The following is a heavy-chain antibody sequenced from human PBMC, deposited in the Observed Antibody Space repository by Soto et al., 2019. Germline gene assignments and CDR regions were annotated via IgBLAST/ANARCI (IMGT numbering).Heavy chain of an antibody. CDR1: GFTFSSYA. CDR3: ARYRYYDILTGYYKEYYFDY. D-gene: IGHD3-9*01. V-gene: IGHV3-48*03. J-gene: IGHJ4*02. CDR2: ISSSGSTI. Sequence: EVQLLESGGGLVQPGGSLRLSCAASGFTFSSYAMSWVRQAPGKGLEWVSYISSSGSTIYYADSVKGRFTISRDNAKNSLYLQMNSLRAEDTAVYYCARYRYYDILTGYYKEYYFDYWGQGTLVTVSS.